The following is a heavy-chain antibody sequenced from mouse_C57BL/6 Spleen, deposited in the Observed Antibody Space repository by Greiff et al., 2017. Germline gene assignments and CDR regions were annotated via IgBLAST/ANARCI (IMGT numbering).Heavy chain of an antibody. CDR3: ARHGDFSWFAY. J-gene: IGHJ3*01. CDR2: ISSGGSYT. V-gene: IGHV5-6*01. CDR1: GFTFSSYG. Sequence: EVQGVESGGDLVKPGGSLKLSCAASGFTFSSYGMSWVRQTPDKRLEWVATISSGGSYTYYPDSVKGRFTISRDNAKNTLYLQMSSLKSEDTAMYYCARHGDFSWFAYWGQGTLVTVSA.